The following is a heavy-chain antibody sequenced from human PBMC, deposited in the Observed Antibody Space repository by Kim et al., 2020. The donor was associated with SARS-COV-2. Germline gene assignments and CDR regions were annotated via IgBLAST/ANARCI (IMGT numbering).Heavy chain of an antibody. V-gene: IGHV4-39*01. CDR2: IDYSGNT. Sequence: SETLSLTCAVSGGSISSSSYYWGWIRQPSGKGLEWIGKIDYSGNTYYNPSLKSRVTISVDTSKIQFSLKLSSVTAADTAVYYSATGVDALGMDVWGKGTPVIVSS. CDR3: ATGVDALGMDV. J-gene: IGHJ6*04. D-gene: IGHD2-8*01. CDR1: GGSISSSSYY.